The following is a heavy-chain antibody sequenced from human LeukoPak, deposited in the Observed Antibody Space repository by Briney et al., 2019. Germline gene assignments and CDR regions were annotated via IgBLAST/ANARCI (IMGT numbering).Heavy chain of an antibody. V-gene: IGHV4-39*01. CDR2: IYYSGST. J-gene: IGHJ4*02. D-gene: IGHD6-13*01. Sequence: SEALSLTCTVSGGSISSSSYYWGWIRQPPGKGLEWIGSIYYSGSTYYNPSLKSRVTISVDTSKNQFSLKLSSVTAADTAVYYCARPRIAAAGLLDYWGQGTLVTVSS. CDR3: ARPRIAAAGLLDY. CDR1: GGSISSSSYY.